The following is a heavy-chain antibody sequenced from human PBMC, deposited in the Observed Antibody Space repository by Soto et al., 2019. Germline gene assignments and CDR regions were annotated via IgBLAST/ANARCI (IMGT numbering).Heavy chain of an antibody. CDR3: AKDLSWGQCDY. J-gene: IGHJ4*02. CDR2: IFWDDDE. V-gene: IGHV2-5*02. Sequence: SGPTLVNPTQTLTLTCTFSGFSLSSSGVAVGWIRQPPGKALEWLALIFWDDDERYSPSLQSRLTITKDTSRNQVVLTMINMDPVDTAEYYCAKDLSWGQCDYWGQGTLVTVSS. CDR1: GFSLSSSGVA. D-gene: IGHD3-16*01.